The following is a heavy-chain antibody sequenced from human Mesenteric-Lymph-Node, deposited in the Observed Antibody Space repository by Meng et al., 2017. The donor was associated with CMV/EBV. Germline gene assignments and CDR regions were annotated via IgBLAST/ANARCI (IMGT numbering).Heavy chain of an antibody. CDR1: GFTFNSYT. J-gene: IGHJ4*02. CDR2: ITSTGTYI. V-gene: IGHV3-21*01. CDR3: AKSGLETPFDY. D-gene: IGHD2-15*01. Sequence: GESLKISCAASGFTFNSYTMNWVRQAPGKGLEWVSSITSTGTYIYYADSVKGRFTISRDNAKNSLYLQLNSLRAEDTAVYYCAKSGLETPFDYWGQGTLVTVSS.